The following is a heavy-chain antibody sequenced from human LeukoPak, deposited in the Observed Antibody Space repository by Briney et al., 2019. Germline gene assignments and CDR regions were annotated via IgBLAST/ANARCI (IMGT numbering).Heavy chain of an antibody. Sequence: GGSLRPSCAASGFTFSSYAMSWVRQAPGKGLEWVSSITSSGAATYYADSVKGRFTISRDNSDNTLYLQMNSLRAEDTAVYYCAKDRPNYYGSNGHYYKLNGDCWGQGTLVTVSS. J-gene: IGHJ4*02. CDR1: GFTFSSYA. V-gene: IGHV3-23*01. CDR2: ITSSGAAT. CDR3: AKDRPNYYGSNGHYYKLNGDC. D-gene: IGHD3-22*01.